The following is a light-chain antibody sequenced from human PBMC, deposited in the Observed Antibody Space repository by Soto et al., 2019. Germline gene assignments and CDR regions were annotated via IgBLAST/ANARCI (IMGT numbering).Light chain of an antibody. CDR3: QQNNKWPPVT. V-gene: IGKV3-15*01. CDR1: QTISND. Sequence: EVVMTQSPATVSVSPGEGVTLSCRAIQTISNDLAWYQQKPGQAPRLLIYGASTRATGVPARFSGGGSGTEFTLTISSLQSEDFAFYYCQQNNKWPPVTFGGGTKVDNK. CDR2: GAS. J-gene: IGKJ4*01.